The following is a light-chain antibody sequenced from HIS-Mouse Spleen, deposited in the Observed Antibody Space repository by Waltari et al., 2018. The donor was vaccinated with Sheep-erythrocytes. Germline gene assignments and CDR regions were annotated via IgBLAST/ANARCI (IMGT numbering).Light chain of an antibody. CDR1: SRDVGGYNY. J-gene: IGLJ1*01. V-gene: IGLV2-11*01. Sequence: QSALTQPRSVSGSPGQSVTIPCTGPSRDVGGYNYFSWYQPHPGKAPKLMIYDVSKRPSGVPDRFSGSKSGNTASLTISGLQAEDEADYYCCSYAGSYNHVFATGTKVTVL. CDR3: CSYAGSYNHV. CDR2: DVS.